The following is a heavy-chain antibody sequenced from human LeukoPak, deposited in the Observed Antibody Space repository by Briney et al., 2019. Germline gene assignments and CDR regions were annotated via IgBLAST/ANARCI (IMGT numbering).Heavy chain of an antibody. D-gene: IGHD3-9*01. J-gene: IGHJ6*02. CDR3: ASGPREYDILTGYLYYGMDV. CDR1: GGSISSYY. Sequence: SETLPLTCTVSGGSISSYYWSWIRQPPGKGLEWIGYIYYSGSTNYNPSLKSRVTISVDTSKNQFSLKLSSVTAADTAVYYCASGPREYDILTGYLYYGMDVWGQGTTVTVSS. V-gene: IGHV4-59*01. CDR2: IYYSGST.